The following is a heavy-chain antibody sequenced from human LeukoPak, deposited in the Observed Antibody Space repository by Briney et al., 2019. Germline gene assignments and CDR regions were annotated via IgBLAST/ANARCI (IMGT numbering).Heavy chain of an antibody. J-gene: IGHJ4*02. D-gene: IGHD6-13*01. V-gene: IGHV3-74*01. CDR2: VNGDGSST. Sequence: GGSLRLSCAASGFTFSTYWMHWVRQAPGKGLVWISRVNGDGSSTNYADSVKGRFTISRDNAKNTLYLQMNSLRAEDTAVYYCARDGIAAVDFDYWGQGILVTVSS. CDR1: GFTFSTYW. CDR3: ARDGIAAVDFDY.